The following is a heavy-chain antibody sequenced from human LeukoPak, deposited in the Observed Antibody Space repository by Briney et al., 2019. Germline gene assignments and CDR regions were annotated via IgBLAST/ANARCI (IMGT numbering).Heavy chain of an antibody. V-gene: IGHV3-13*01. Sequence: PPGGSLRLSCAASGFTFSSYDMHWVRHATGKGLEWVSAIGTAGDTYYPGSVKGRFTISRENAKNSLYLQMNSLRAGDTAVYYCARVPSGDYYYGMDVWGQGTTVTVSS. CDR1: GFTFSSYD. CDR3: ARVPSGDYYYGMDV. D-gene: IGHD3-10*01. CDR2: IGTAGDT. J-gene: IGHJ6*02.